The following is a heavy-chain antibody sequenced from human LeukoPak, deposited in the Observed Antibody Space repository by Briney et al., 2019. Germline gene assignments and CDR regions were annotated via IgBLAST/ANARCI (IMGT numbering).Heavy chain of an antibody. D-gene: IGHD5-12*01. V-gene: IGHV4-30-2*01. Sequence: PSQTLSLTCAVSGGSISSGGYSWSWIRQPPGKGLEWIGYIYHSGSTYYNPSLKSRVTISVDRSKNQFSLKLSSVTAADTAVYYCARGEWLRLGQIPRYFDYWGQGTLVTVSS. J-gene: IGHJ4*02. CDR2: IYHSGST. CDR1: GGSISSGGYS. CDR3: ARGEWLRLGQIPRYFDY.